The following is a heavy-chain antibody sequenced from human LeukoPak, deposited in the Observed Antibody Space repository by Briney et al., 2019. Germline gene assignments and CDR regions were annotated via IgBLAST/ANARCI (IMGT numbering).Heavy chain of an antibody. Sequence: PGGSLRLSCAASGFSFTNYWMSWVRQTPGKGLEWVANIRRDGSEKYYVDSVKGRFTISRDNAKNSLYLQMNSLRDEDTAVYYCAREIWKFDYWGQGTLVTVSS. D-gene: IGHD1-1*01. CDR3: AREIWKFDY. CDR1: GFSFTNYW. V-gene: IGHV3-7*05. CDR2: IRRDGSEK. J-gene: IGHJ4*02.